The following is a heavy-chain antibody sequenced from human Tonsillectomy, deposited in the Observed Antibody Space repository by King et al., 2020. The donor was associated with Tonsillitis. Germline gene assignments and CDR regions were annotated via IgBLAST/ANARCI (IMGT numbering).Heavy chain of an antibody. V-gene: IGHV3-9*01. D-gene: IGHD3-3*01. CDR3: AKGVDYDFWSGSGRYGMDV. Sequence: VQLVESGGGLVQPGRSLRLSCAASGFTFDDYAMHWVRQAPGKGLEWVSGISWNSGSIGYADSVKGRFTISRDNAKNSLYLQTNSLRAEDTALFYCAKGVDYDFWSGSGRYGMDVWGQGTTVTVSS. J-gene: IGHJ6*02. CDR1: GFTFDDYA. CDR2: ISWNSGSI.